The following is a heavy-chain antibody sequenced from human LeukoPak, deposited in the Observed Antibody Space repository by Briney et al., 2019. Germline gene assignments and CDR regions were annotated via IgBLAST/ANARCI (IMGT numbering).Heavy chain of an antibody. Sequence: PSETLSLTCTVSGGSISSYYWSWIRQPPGKGLEWIGYIYYSGNTNYNPSLKSRVTISVDTSKNQFSLKLSSVTAADTAVYYCARDCSGGSCSPANFDYWGQGTLVTVSS. J-gene: IGHJ4*02. D-gene: IGHD2-15*01. CDR1: GGSISSYY. CDR3: ARDCSGGSCSPANFDY. CDR2: IYYSGNT. V-gene: IGHV4-59*12.